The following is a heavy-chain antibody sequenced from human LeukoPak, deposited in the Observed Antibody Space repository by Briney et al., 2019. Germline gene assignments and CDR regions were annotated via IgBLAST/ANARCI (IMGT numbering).Heavy chain of an antibody. V-gene: IGHV3-23*01. J-gene: IGHJ4*02. CDR2: ICANGQAT. D-gene: IGHD3-10*01. CDR3: ARDPYNTILYRLAH. CDR1: GFACGTYA. Sequence: GVSLRLSCAGSGFACGTYAMSWVRQAPGMGLEGVSSICANGQATYYADSVEGRFTISRDNSKSTLYLQLNSLRAEDTATYYCARDPYNTILYRLAHWGQGTLVTVSS.